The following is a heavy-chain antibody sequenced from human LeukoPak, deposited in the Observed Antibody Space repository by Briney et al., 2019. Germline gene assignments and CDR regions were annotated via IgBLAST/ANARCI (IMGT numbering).Heavy chain of an antibody. Sequence: SETLSLTCAVYGGSFSGYYWSWIRQPPGKGLEWIGEINHSGSTNYNPSLKSRVTISVDTSKNQFSLKLSSVTAADTAVYYCARHQEAGITIFGVVGPVTFDYWGQGTLVTVSS. CDR1: GGSFSGYY. J-gene: IGHJ4*02. CDR2: INHSGST. CDR3: ARHQEAGITIFGVVGPVTFDY. D-gene: IGHD3-3*01. V-gene: IGHV4-34*01.